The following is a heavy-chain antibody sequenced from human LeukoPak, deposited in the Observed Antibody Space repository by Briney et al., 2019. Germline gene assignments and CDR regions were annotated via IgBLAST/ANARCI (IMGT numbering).Heavy chain of an antibody. Sequence: SETLSLTCTVSGGSISSDFWSWIRQPPGKGLEWIGYINYSGSSDYNPSLKSRVTFSVDTSKNQFSLRLSSVTAADTAVYYCGRRTYYDTLTGYNYWYFDLWGRGTLVTVSS. CDR2: INYSGSS. D-gene: IGHD3-9*01. CDR3: GRRTYYDTLTGYNYWYFDL. V-gene: IGHV4-59*01. CDR1: GGSISSDF. J-gene: IGHJ2*01.